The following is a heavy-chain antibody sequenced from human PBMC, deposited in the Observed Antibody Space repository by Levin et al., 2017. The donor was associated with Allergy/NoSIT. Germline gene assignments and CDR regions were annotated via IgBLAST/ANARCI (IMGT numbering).Heavy chain of an antibody. J-gene: IGHJ6*02. CDR2: IYYSGST. Sequence: SETLSLTCTVSGGSISSYYWTWIRQPPGKGLEWIGYIYYSGSTNYNPSLKSRVTISVDTSKNQFSLKLSSVTAADTAVYYCARVRDVVVVAATPIIHGMDVWGQGTTVIVSS. CDR1: GGSISSYY. V-gene: IGHV4-59*01. CDR3: ARVRDVVVVAATPIIHGMDV. D-gene: IGHD2-15*01.